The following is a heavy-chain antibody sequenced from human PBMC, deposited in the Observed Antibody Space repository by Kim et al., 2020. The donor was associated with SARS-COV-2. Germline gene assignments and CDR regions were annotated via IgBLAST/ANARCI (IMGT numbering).Heavy chain of an antibody. J-gene: IGHJ6*02. CDR1: GYSFTSYW. D-gene: IGHD6-13*01. CDR2: IYPGDSDT. Sequence: GESLKISCKGSGYSFTSYWIGWVRQMPGKGLEWMGIIYPGDSDTRYSPSFQGQVTISADKSISTAYLQWSSLKASDTAMYYCARGGGERIAAAGMAYYYYGMDVWGQGTTVTVSS. V-gene: IGHV5-51*01. CDR3: ARGGGERIAAAGMAYYYYGMDV.